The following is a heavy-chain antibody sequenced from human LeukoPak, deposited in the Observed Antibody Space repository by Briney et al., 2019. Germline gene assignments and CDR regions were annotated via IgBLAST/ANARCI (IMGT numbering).Heavy chain of an antibody. CDR3: AARALAAVTHYMDV. V-gene: IGHV3-53*01. CDR1: GFIASNNY. D-gene: IGHD6-13*01. Sequence: AGSLRLSCAASGFIASNNYMSWVRQAPGQGKEWVSVIYSGGETYYADSVKGRFTMSRDTSKNTLYLEMNSLTAEDTAVYFCAARALAAVTHYMDVWGKGTTVSVSS. J-gene: IGHJ6*03. CDR2: IYSGGET.